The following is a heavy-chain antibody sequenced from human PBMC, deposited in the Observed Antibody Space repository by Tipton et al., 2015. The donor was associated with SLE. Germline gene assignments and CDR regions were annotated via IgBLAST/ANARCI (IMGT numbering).Heavy chain of an antibody. CDR2: ISSSGSTI. V-gene: IGHV3-48*03. Sequence: GSLRLSCAASGFTFSSYEMNWVRQAPGKGLEWVSYISSSGSTIYYADSVKGRFTISRDNAKNSLYLQMNSLRAEDPAVYYCARSRGSHQDYWGQGTLVTVSS. J-gene: IGHJ4*02. CDR1: GFTFSSYE. D-gene: IGHD1-26*01. CDR3: ARSRGSHQDY.